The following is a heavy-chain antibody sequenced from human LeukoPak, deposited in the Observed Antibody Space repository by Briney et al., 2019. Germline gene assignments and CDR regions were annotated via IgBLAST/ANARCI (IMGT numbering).Heavy chain of an antibody. CDR1: GGSISSSSYY. V-gene: IGHV4-39*07. J-gene: IGHJ4*02. Sequence: SETLSLTCTVSGGSISSSSYYWGWIRQPPGKGLEWIGSIYYSGSTYYNPSLKSRVTISVDTSKNQFSLKLSSVTAADTAVYYCARIGGDYYDSSGYQDDYFDYWGQGTLVTVSS. CDR3: ARIGGDYYDSSGYQDDYFDY. CDR2: IYYSGST. D-gene: IGHD3-22*01.